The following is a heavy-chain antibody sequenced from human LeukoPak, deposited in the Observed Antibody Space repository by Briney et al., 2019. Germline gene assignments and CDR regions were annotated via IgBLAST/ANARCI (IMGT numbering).Heavy chain of an antibody. CDR3: AKKPYPYSSGWYEDY. CDR2: IRYDGSNK. Sequence: GGSLRLSCAASGFTFSSYGMHWVRQAPGKGLEWVAFIRYDGSNKYYADSVKGRFTISRDNSKNTLYLQMNSLRAEDTAVYYCAKKPYPYSSGWYEDYWGQGTLVTVSS. D-gene: IGHD6-19*01. V-gene: IGHV3-30*02. J-gene: IGHJ4*02. CDR1: GFTFSSYG.